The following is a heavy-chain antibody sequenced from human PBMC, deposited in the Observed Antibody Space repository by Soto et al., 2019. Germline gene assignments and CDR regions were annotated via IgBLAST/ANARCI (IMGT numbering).Heavy chain of an antibody. J-gene: IGHJ1*01. D-gene: IGHD3-22*01. Sequence: QVQLQESGPGLVKPSQTLSLTCTVSGGSISSGAYYWSWIRQHPGKGLEWIGYIYYSGSTYYNPSLQSRVTISVDTSKNQFSLKLSSVTAADTAVYYCAISDSSGSRGFQHWGQGTLVTVSS. CDR3: AISDSSGSRGFQH. CDR2: IYYSGST. V-gene: IGHV4-31*03. CDR1: GGSISSGAYY.